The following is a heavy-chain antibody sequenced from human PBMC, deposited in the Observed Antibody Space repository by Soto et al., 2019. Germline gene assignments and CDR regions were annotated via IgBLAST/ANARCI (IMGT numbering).Heavy chain of an antibody. CDR3: ANVEYYYDSSGYYLPLEYYFDY. Sequence: GGSLRLSCAASGFTFSSYAMSWVRQAPGKGLEWVSAISGSGGSTYYADSVKGRFTISRDNSKNTWYLQMNSLSAEDTDVYYCANVEYYYDSSGYYLPLEYYFDYWGQGTLVTVSS. J-gene: IGHJ4*02. CDR2: ISGSGGST. CDR1: GFTFSSYA. D-gene: IGHD3-22*01. V-gene: IGHV3-23*01.